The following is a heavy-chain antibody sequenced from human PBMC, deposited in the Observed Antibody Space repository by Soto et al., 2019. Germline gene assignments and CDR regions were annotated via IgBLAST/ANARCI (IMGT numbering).Heavy chain of an antibody. Sequence: SEKVARKTCAYTFTSSYINWVRQAPGQGLEWMGIINPSDGSTSYAQKFQGRVTMTRDTSTRTVYMELSSLRSEDTAVYYCALSVAASSESLDVSCQGPSV. D-gene: IGHD3-10*01. J-gene: IGHJ6*02. V-gene: IGHV1-46*01. CDR2: INPSDGST. CDR3: ALSVAASSESLDV. CDR1: AYTFTSSY.